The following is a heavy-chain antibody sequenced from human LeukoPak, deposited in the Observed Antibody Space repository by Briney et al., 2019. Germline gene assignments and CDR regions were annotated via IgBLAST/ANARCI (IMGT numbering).Heavy chain of an antibody. V-gene: IGHV3-30*18. CDR2: ISYDGSNK. Sequence: GGSLRLSCAASGFTFSSYGMHWVRQAPGKGLVWVAVISYDGSNKYYTDSVKGRFTISRDNSKNTLYLQMNSLRAEDTAVYYCAKWSASLYGMDVWGQGTTVTVSS. D-gene: IGHD2-21*01. CDR3: AKWSASLYGMDV. CDR1: GFTFSSYG. J-gene: IGHJ6*02.